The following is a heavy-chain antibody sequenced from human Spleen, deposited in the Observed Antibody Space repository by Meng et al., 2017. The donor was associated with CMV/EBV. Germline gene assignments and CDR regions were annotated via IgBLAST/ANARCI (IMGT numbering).Heavy chain of an antibody. Sequence: LSLTCAASGFTFNNAWMTWVRPAPGKGLEWVGRIKSKTDGGTGDYAAPVKGRFTISRDDSKNMLYLQLNGLTTDDTAVYYCTTRGYCTNTSCYGPDYWGQGTLVTVSS. J-gene: IGHJ4*02. CDR3: TTRGYCTNTSCYGPDY. CDR1: GFTFNNAW. V-gene: IGHV3-15*01. CDR2: IKSKTDGGTG. D-gene: IGHD2-2*01.